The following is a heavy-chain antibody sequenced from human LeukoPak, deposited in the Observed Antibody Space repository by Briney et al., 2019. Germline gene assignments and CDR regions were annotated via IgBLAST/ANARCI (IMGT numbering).Heavy chain of an antibody. Sequence: ASVKVSCKASGYTFTGYCIHWGRHAPGQRNEWMGWINPNSGGTNYAKKFQGRVNMTRDTSISTAYMELSRLRSDDTAVYYCARVPRITMVRGVSGTFDYWGQGTLVTVSS. CDR1: GYTFTGYC. J-gene: IGHJ4*02. V-gene: IGHV1-2*02. CDR2: INPNSGGT. CDR3: ARVPRITMVRGVSGTFDY. D-gene: IGHD3-10*01.